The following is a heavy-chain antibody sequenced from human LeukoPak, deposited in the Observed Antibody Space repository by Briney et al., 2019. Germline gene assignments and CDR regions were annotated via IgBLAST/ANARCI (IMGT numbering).Heavy chain of an antibody. Sequence: ASVKVSCKASGYTFTSYGISWVRQAPGQGLEWMGWISAYNGNTNYAQKLQGRVTMTTDTSTSTAYMELRSLRSDDTAVYYCARVRSSGYYYMIPEWGQGTLVTVSS. CDR1: GYTFTSYG. D-gene: IGHD3-22*01. J-gene: IGHJ4*02. CDR3: ARVRSSGYYYMIPE. V-gene: IGHV1-18*01. CDR2: ISAYNGNT.